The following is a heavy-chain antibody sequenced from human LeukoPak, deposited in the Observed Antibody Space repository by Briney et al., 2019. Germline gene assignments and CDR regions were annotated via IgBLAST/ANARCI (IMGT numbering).Heavy chain of an antibody. CDR1: GFTFSDYY. CDR2: ISSSGSTI. J-gene: IGHJ6*03. V-gene: IGHV3-11*04. CDR3: ARVSRSPTIFGVVILLRYYYMDV. Sequence: GGSLRLSCAASGFTFSDYYMSWIRQAPGKGLEWVSYISSSGSTIYYADSVKGRFTISRDNAKNSLYLQMNSLRAEDTAVYYCARVSRSPTIFGVVILLRYYYMDVWGKGTTVTVSS. D-gene: IGHD3-3*01.